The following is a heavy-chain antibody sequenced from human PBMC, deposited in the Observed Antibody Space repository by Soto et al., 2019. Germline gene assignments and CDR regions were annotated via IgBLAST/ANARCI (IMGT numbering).Heavy chain of an antibody. D-gene: IGHD2-15*01. CDR2: IKSKTDGGTT. J-gene: IGHJ6*03. V-gene: IGHV3-15*01. Sequence: EVQLVESGGGLVKPGGSLRLSCAASGFTFSNAWMSWVRQAPGKGLEWVGRIKSKTDGGTTDYAAPVKGRFTISRDDSKNKLYLQMNSLKTEDTAVYYRTPPSGVVVAGYYYYYYMDVWGKGTTVTVSS. CDR3: TPPSGVVVAGYYYYYYMDV. CDR1: GFTFSNAW.